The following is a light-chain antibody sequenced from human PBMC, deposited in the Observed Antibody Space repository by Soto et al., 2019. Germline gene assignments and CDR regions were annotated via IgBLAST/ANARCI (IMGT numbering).Light chain of an antibody. J-gene: IGKJ1*01. V-gene: IGKV1-5*03. CDR1: QSISSW. CDR3: QQYNSYWT. CDR2: KAS. Sequence: DIPMTQSPSTQSASVGDRVTITCRASQSISSWLAWYQQKPGKAPKLLIYKASSLESGVPSRFSGSGSGTEFTLTISSLQPDDFATYYCQQYNSYWTFGQGTKVEIK.